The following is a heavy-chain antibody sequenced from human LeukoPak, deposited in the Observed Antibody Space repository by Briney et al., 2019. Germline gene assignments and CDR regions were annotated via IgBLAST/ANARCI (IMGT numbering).Heavy chain of an antibody. CDR2: INHSGST. J-gene: IGHJ5*02. CDR3: ARGPSIVVVVAATHWFDP. CDR1: GGSFSGYY. D-gene: IGHD2-15*01. V-gene: IGHV4-34*01. Sequence: SETLSLTYAVYGGSFSGYYWSWIRQPPGKGLEWIGEINHSGSTNYNPSLKSRVTISVDTSKNQFSLKLSSVTAADTAVYYCARGPSIVVVVAATHWFDPWGQGTLVTVSS.